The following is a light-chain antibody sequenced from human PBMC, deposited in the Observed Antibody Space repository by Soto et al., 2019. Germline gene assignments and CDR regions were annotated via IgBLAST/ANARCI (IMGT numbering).Light chain of an antibody. V-gene: IGKV3-20*01. J-gene: IGKJ2*01. CDR2: GAS. Sequence: PGERATLSCRDSQSVRSSSSLAWYQQKPGQAPRLLIYGASSRATGIPDRFSGSGSATDFTLTISRLEPEDFAVYYCRQYGSSPSYTFGQGTKLEIK. CDR3: RQYGSSPSYT. CDR1: QSVRSSSS.